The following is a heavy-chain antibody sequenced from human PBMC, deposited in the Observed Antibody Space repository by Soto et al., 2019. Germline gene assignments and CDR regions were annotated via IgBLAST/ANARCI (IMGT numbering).Heavy chain of an antibody. J-gene: IGHJ2*01. D-gene: IGHD3-22*01. CDR3: AAKTGVTVIVVPPYFDL. CDR1: GGTFSSYA. V-gene: IGHV1-69*01. CDR2: IIPSFGTA. Sequence: QVQLVQSGAEVKKPGSSVKVSCKASGGTFSSYAISWVRQAPGQGLELIGVIIPSFGTANYAQKVQGRVRITGDEATSTAYMELSSLRSEDTAVYYCAAKTGVTVIVVPPYFDLWGRGTLVTVSS.